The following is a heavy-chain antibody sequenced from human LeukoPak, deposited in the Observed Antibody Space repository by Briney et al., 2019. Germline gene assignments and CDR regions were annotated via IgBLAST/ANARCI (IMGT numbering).Heavy chain of an antibody. J-gene: IGHJ4*02. D-gene: IGHD3-9*01. CDR2: ICAYNGNT. CDR1: GYTFTSYG. V-gene: IGHV1-18*01. CDR3: ARMENWRNYDILTGYLWMRDYFDY. Sequence: ASVTVSCKASGYTFTSYGISWVRQAPAQGLEWMGWICAYNGNTNYAQTLQGRVSMTTDTYTGTAYLELTSLRSNDTAGSFCARMENWRNYDILTGYLWMRDYFDYWGQGTLVTVSS.